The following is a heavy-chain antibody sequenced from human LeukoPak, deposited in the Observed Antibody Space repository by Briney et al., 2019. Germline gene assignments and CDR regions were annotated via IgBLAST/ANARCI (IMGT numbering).Heavy chain of an antibody. CDR3: ARGPAGAAAGAFDI. V-gene: IGHV4-34*01. Sequence: SETLSLTCAVYGGSFSGYHWSWIRQPPGKGLEWIGEINHSGSTNYNPSLKSRVTISVDTPKNQFSLKLSSVTAADTAVYYCARGPAGAAAGAFDIWGQGTMVTVSS. CDR2: INHSGST. CDR1: GGSFSGYH. D-gene: IGHD6-13*01. J-gene: IGHJ3*02.